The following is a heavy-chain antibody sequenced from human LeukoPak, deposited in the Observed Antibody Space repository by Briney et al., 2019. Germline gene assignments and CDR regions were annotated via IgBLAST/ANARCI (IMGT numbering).Heavy chain of an antibody. CDR2: IYSGGGT. Sequence: GGSLRLSCAASGFTVSSNYMSWVRQAPGKRLEWVSVIYSGGGTYYADSVKGRFTISRDNSNNMIYLQMNSLRAEDTAVYYCARNGGYSYGSSDYWGQGTLVTVSS. J-gene: IGHJ4*02. D-gene: IGHD5-18*01. CDR1: GFTVSSNY. V-gene: IGHV3-53*01. CDR3: ARNGGYSYGSSDY.